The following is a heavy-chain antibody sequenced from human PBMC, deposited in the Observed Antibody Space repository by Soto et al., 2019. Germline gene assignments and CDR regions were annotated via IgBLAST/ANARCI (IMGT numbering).Heavy chain of an antibody. V-gene: IGHV1-24*01. CDR2: FDPEDGET. J-gene: IGHJ3*02. CDR1: GYTLTELS. CDR3: ATRGRFGNAFDI. Sequence: ASVKVSCKVSGYTLTELSMHWVRQAPGKGLEWMGGFDPEDGETIYAQKFQGRVTMTEDTPTDTAYMELSSLRSEDTAVYYCATRGRFGNAFDIWGQGTMVTVSS. D-gene: IGHD3-16*01.